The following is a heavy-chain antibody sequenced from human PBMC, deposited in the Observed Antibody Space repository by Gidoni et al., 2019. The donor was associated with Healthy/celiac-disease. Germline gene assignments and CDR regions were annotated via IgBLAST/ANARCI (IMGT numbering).Heavy chain of an antibody. V-gene: IGHV4-59*01. J-gene: IGHJ2*01. CDR3: ARDHCSGGSCYSPWYFDL. CDR2: IYYSGST. D-gene: IGHD2-15*01. CDR1: GCTISSYY. Sequence: QVQLQESGPGLVKPSETLSLTCTVSGCTISSYYWSWIRQPPGKGLEWIGYIYYSGSTNYNPSLKSRVTISVDTSKNQFSLKLSSVTAADTAVYYCARDHCSGGSCYSPWYFDLWGRGTLVTVSS.